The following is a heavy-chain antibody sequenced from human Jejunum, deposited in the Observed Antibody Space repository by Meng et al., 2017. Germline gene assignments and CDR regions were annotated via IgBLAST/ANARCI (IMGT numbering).Heavy chain of an antibody. V-gene: IGHV4-39*01. D-gene: IGHD3-10*01. J-gene: IGHJ4*02. Sequence: QLQLQESGAGLVKASETLSLTCTVSGGSISGSYDYWGWIRQPPGKGLDWTGTISYSGSTYYNPSLTSRVTISMDTSKNQFSLKLISVTAADTAVYYCARHCSGSGTWFFDFWGQGVLVTVSS. CDR2: ISYSGST. CDR3: ARHCSGSGTWFFDF. CDR1: GGSISGSYDY.